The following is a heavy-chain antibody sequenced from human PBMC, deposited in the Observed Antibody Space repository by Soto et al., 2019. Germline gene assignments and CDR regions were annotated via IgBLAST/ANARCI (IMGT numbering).Heavy chain of an antibody. CDR3: AKTRVADSGYYFDH. V-gene: IGHV3-11*05. Sequence: QVQLVESGGGLVKPGGSLRLSCAASGFSFGDSYMSWIRQSAGKGLEWLSYISGGSSYTKYAESVKGRFTISRDNARRSLFLQVNGLRADDTAIYYCAKTRVADSGYYFDHWGQGTMVTVS. J-gene: IGHJ4*02. D-gene: IGHD3-10*01. CDR1: GFSFGDSY. CDR2: ISGGSSYT.